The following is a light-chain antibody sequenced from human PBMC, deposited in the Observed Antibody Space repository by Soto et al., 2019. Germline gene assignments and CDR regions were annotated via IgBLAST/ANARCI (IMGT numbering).Light chain of an antibody. CDR2: EDN. J-gene: IGLJ2*01. CDR1: SGSIASNY. CDR3: QSYDSSIRVV. Sequence: NFMLTQPHSVSESPGKTVTISCTRSSGSIASNYVQWYQQRPGSAPTTVIYEDNQRPSGVPDRFSGSIDSSSNSASLTISGLKTEDEADYYCQSYDSSIRVVFDGGTKLTVL. V-gene: IGLV6-57*03.